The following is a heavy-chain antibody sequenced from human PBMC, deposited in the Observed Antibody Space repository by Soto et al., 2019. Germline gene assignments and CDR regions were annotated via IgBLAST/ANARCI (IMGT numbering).Heavy chain of an antibody. J-gene: IGHJ3*02. CDR1: GFTVSDSA. CDR3: AATTHYDFWSGYFTGVAFDI. V-gene: IGHV1-58*01. D-gene: IGHD3-3*01. CDR2: IVVGNGNT. Sequence: GASVKVSCKASGFTVSDSAGQWVRQARGQPLEWIGYIVVGNGNTNFAQRFQERVTFSSDKSRGTAYMELRSLRSEDTAVYYCAATTHYDFWSGYFTGVAFDIWGQGTKVTVSS.